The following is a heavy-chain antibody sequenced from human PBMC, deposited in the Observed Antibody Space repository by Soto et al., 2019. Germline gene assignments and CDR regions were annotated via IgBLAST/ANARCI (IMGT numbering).Heavy chain of an antibody. J-gene: IGHJ3*02. CDR3: ARSQTIADAFDM. CDR2: IIPILAIT. Sequence: QVQLVQSGAEVKKPGSSVRVSCRASGGTFSSYTITWVRQAPGQGLEWMGRIIPILAITHYAQKFQGRVSITADKSTTIAYMDLSSLTSEDTAVYYCARSQTIADAFDMWGKGTLVAVSS. V-gene: IGHV1-69*02. CDR1: GGTFSSYT. D-gene: IGHD3-9*01.